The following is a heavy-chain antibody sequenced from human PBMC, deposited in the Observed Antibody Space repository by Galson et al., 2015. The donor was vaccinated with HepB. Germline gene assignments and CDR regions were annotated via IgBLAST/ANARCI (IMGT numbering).Heavy chain of an antibody. CDR2: IYYSGST. Sequence: ETLSLTCTVSGGSISSSSYYWGWIRQPPGKGLEWIGSIYYSGSTYYNPSLKSRVTISVDTSKNQFSLKLSSVTAADTAVYYCAGRVDTAMGTNFDYWGQGTLVTVSS. CDR1: GGSISSSSYY. D-gene: IGHD5-18*01. V-gene: IGHV4-39*01. CDR3: AGRVDTAMGTNFDY. J-gene: IGHJ4*02.